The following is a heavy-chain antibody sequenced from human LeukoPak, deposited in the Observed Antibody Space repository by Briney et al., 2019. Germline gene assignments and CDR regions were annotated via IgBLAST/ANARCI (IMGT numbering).Heavy chain of an antibody. V-gene: IGHV5-51*01. Sequence: GESLKISCKGFGYDFTTYWISWVRQMPGKGLEWMGIIYPGDSDTRYSPSFQGQVTISADKSISTAYLQWSSLKASDTAMYYCARHAAAGTINWFDPWGQGTLVTVSS. D-gene: IGHD6-13*01. CDR1: GYDFTTYW. CDR2: IYPGDSDT. CDR3: ARHAAAGTINWFDP. J-gene: IGHJ5*02.